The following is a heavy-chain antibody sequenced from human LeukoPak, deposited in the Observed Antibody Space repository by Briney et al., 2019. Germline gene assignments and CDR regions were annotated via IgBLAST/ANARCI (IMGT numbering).Heavy chain of an antibody. CDR2: FDPEDGET. D-gene: IGHD3-22*01. CDR3: ATDLNSYYYDSSGYIH. V-gene: IGHV1-24*01. J-gene: IGHJ4*02. CDR1: GYTLTELS. Sequence: GASVKVSCKVSGYTLTELSMHWVRQAPGKGLEWMGGFDPEDGETIYAQKFQGRATMTEDTSTDTAYMELSSLRSEDTAVYYCATDLNSYYYDSSGYIHWGQGTLVTVSS.